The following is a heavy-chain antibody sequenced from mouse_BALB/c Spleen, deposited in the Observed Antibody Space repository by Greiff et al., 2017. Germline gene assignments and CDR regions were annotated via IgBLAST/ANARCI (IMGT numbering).Heavy chain of an antibody. CDR2: IWSGGST. Sequence: QVQLKQSGPGLVQPSQSLSITCTVSGFSLTSYGVHWVRQSPGKGLEWLGVIWSGGSTDYNAAFISRLSISKDNSKSQVFFKMNSLQANDTAIYYCARKGGSSYGYAMDYWGQGTSVTVSS. V-gene: IGHV2-2*02. D-gene: IGHD1-1*01. CDR3: ARKGGSSYGYAMDY. J-gene: IGHJ4*01. CDR1: GFSLTSYG.